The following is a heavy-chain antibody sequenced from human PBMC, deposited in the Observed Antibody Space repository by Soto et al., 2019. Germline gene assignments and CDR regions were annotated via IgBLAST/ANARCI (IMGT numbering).Heavy chain of an antibody. CDR1: GFTFSSYA. CDR3: ARDGQLWFGELSHGMDV. D-gene: IGHD3-10*01. V-gene: IGHV3-30-3*01. Sequence: HPGGSLRLSCAASGFTFSSYAMHWVRQAPGKGLEWVAVISYDGSNKYYADSVKGRFTISRDNSKNTLYLQMNSLRAEDTAVYYCARDGQLWFGELSHGMDVWGQGTTVTVSS. J-gene: IGHJ6*02. CDR2: ISYDGSNK.